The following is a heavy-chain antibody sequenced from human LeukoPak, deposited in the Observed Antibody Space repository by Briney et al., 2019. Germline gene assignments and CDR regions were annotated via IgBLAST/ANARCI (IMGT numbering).Heavy chain of an antibody. CDR3: ARGPFDYGGNSVVYHYNGMDV. D-gene: IGHD4-23*01. CDR2: INHKGIT. V-gene: IGHV4-34*01. J-gene: IGHJ6*02. Sequence: PSETLSLTSAVYAGSFTVYYWNWIRQPPGKGLEWIGEINHKGITNYNPSLKRRVTISVDTSKNQFSLKVRSVTAADTAVYYCARGPFDYGGNSVVYHYNGMDVWGQGTTVTVSS. CDR1: AGSFTVYY.